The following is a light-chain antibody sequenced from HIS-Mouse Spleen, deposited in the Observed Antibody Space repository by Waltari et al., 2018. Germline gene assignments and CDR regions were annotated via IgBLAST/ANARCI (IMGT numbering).Light chain of an antibody. V-gene: IGLV2-23*01. J-gene: IGLJ3*02. CDR2: EGS. CDR3: CSYAGSSTWV. Sequence: QSALTQPASVSGSPGQSITISCTGTSSDVGSYNLVSWYQQHPGKAPKLMLYEGSKRPSGVSKRFPGSKSCNTASLTISGLQAEDEADYYCCSYAGSSTWVFGGGTKLTVL. CDR1: SSDVGSYNL.